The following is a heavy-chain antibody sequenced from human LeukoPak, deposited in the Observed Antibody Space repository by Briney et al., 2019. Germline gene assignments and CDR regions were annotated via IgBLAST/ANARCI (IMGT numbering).Heavy chain of an antibody. V-gene: IGHV3-21*01. D-gene: IGHD5-18*01. CDR3: ARGDTAMAPEY. CDR2: ISSSSSYI. Sequence: PGGSLRLSCAASGFTVSSNYMSWVRPAPGKGLEWFSSISSSSSYIYYADSVKGRFTISRDNAKNSLYLQMNSLRAEDTAVYYCARGDTAMAPEYWGQGTLVTVSS. CDR1: GFTVSSNY. J-gene: IGHJ4*02.